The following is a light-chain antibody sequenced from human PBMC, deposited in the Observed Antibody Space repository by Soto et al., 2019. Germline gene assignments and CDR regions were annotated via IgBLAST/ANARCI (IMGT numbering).Light chain of an antibody. CDR1: SSDVGGYNY. Sequence: QSALTQPRSVSESPGQSVTISCTGTSSDVGGYNYVSWYLQHPGKAPKVLIYDVTKRPSGVPDRVSGSKSGNTASLTLSGLQAEDEADYYCCSYAGSYTLVFGGGTQVTVL. J-gene: IGLJ2*01. CDR2: DVT. CDR3: CSYAGSYTLV. V-gene: IGLV2-11*01.